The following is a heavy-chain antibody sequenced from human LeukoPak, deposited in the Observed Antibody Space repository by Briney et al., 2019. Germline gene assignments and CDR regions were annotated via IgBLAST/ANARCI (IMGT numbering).Heavy chain of an antibody. CDR1: GGSISSGDYY. D-gene: IGHD3-22*01. V-gene: IGHV4-30-4*08. J-gene: IGHJ6*03. CDR2: IYYSGST. Sequence: SQTLSLTCTVSGGSISSGDYYWSWIRQPPGKGLEWIGYIYYSGSTYYNPSLKSRVTISVDTSKNQFSLKLSSVTAADTAVYYCARDSGYDSIGCHYYYYYMDVWGRGTTVTVSS. CDR3: ARDSGYDSIGCHYYYYYMDV.